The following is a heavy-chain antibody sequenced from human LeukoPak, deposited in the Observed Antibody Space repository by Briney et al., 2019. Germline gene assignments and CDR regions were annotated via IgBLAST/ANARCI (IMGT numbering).Heavy chain of an antibody. CDR1: GFTFSSYA. CDR2: ISYDGSNK. D-gene: IGHD1-26*01. Sequence: GGSLRLSCAASGFTFSSYAMRWVRQAPGKGLEWVAVISYDGSNKYYADSVKGRFTISRDNSKNTLYLQMNSLRAEDTAVYYCARVSIELELNDAFDIWGQGTMVTVSS. V-gene: IGHV3-30-3*01. J-gene: IGHJ3*02. CDR3: ARVSIELELNDAFDI.